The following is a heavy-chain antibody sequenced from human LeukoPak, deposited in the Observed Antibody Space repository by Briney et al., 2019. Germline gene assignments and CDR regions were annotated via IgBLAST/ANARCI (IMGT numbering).Heavy chain of an antibody. Sequence: SVKVSCKASGGTFSSYAISWVRQAPGQGLEWMGRIIPILGIANYAQKFQGRVTITADKSTSTAYMELSSLRSEDTAVYYCARDRLVVAATPEGWFDPWGQGTLVTVSS. J-gene: IGHJ5*02. D-gene: IGHD2-15*01. CDR1: GGTFSSYA. CDR3: ARDRLVVAATPEGWFDP. CDR2: IIPILGIA. V-gene: IGHV1-69*04.